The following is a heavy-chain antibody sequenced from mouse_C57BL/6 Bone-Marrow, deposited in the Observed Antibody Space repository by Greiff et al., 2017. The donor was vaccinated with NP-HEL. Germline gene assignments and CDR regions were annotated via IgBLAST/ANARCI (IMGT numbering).Heavy chain of an antibody. CDR1: GFNIKDDY. CDR2: IDPENGDT. V-gene: IGHV14-4*01. Sequence: EVQLQQSGAELVRPGASVKLSCTASGFNIKDDYMHWVKQRPEQGLEWIGWIDPENGDTEYASKFQGKATITADTSSNTAYLQLSSLTSEDTAVYYCTTYFCYFDDWGQGTTLTVSS. J-gene: IGHJ2*01. CDR3: TTYFCYFDD.